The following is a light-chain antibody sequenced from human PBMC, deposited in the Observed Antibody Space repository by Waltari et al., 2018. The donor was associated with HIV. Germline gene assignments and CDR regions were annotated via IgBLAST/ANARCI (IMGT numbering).Light chain of an antibody. CDR3: QVWDRPSDTVV. CDR1: KIGGKN. V-gene: IGLV3-21*02. Sequence: SYDLIQPLSLSVSPGQMATITCGGAKIGGKNVQWYRQKPPQAPELVIYADAQRPSPIPERFSGSNSDNTATLTISGVEAGDEADYYCQVWDRPSDTVVFGGGTRLAVL. J-gene: IGLJ2*01. CDR2: ADA.